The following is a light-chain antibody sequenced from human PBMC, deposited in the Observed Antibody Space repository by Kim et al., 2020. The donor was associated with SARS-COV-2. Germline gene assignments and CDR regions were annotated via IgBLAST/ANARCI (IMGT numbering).Light chain of an antibody. CDR3: LLSSGGARV. V-gene: IGLV7-46*01. CDR2: DIT. Sequence: PGGTVTLTCGASTGAVTSGHYPYWFQQKPGQAPRTLIYDITNKHSWTPARFSGSLLGDKAALTLSGAQPEDEAEYYCLLSSGGARVFGGGTQLTVL. CDR1: TGAVTSGHY. J-gene: IGLJ2*01.